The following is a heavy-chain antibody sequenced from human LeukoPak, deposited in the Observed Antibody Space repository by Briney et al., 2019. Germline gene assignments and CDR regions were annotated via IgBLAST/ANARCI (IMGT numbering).Heavy chain of an antibody. CDR3: ARGPYSSGWAWAFDI. CDR1: GDTFSSYA. J-gene: IGHJ3*02. D-gene: IGHD6-19*01. CDR2: IIPIFGTT. V-gene: IGHV1-69*13. Sequence: SVKVSCTASGDTFSSYALSWVRQAPGQGLEWMGGIIPIFGTTNYAQKFQGRVTITADESTSTVYMELSSLRSEDTAVYYCARGPYSSGWAWAFDIWGQGTMVTVSS.